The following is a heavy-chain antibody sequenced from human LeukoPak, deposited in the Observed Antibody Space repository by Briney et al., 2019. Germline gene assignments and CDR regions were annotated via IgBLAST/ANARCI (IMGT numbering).Heavy chain of an antibody. V-gene: IGHV4-34*01. D-gene: IGHD6-19*01. CDR2: INHSGST. Sequence: PSETLSLTCAVYGGSFSGYYWSWIRQPPRKGLEWIGEINHSGSTNYNPSLKSRVTVSVDTSKNQFSLKLSSVTAAGTAVYYCARAAYSSDSFDYWGQGTLVTVSS. J-gene: IGHJ4*02. CDR3: ARAAYSSDSFDY. CDR1: GGSFSGYY.